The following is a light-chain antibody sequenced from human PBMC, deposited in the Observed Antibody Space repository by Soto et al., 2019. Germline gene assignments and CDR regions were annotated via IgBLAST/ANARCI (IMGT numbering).Light chain of an antibody. V-gene: IGKV1D-12*01. J-gene: IGKJ1*01. CDR2: AAS. CDR3: QQANSFPWT. Sequence: DIQMTQSPSSVSASVGDRVTITRRASQDISGWLAWFQQKPGKAPNLLIYAASILQSGVPSRFSGSGSGTDFTLTITYPQPEDFATYYCQQANSFPWTFGQGTKVEL. CDR1: QDISGW.